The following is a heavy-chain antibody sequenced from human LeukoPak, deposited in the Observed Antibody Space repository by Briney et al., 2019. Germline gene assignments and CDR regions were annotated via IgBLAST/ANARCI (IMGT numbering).Heavy chain of an antibody. CDR1: GGTFSSYT. D-gene: IGHD3-10*01. Sequence: GASVKVSCKASGGTFSSYTINWVRQAHGQGLEWMGRIIPIFGTANYAQKFQGRVTITTDESTITAYIELSSLGSEDTAVYYCARGYTGPLYGSWTRTGFDYWGQGTLVTVSS. V-gene: IGHV1-69*05. J-gene: IGHJ4*02. CDR3: ARGYTGPLYGSWTRTGFDY. CDR2: IIPIFGTA.